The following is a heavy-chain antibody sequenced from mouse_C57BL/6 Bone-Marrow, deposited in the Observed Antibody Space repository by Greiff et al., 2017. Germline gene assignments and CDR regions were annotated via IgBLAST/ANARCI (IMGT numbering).Heavy chain of an antibody. CDR3: ARDANYYGSSYPYWYFDV. J-gene: IGHJ1*03. Sequence: EVNVVESGGGLVQSGRSLRLSCATSGFTFSDFYMEWVRQAPGKGLEWIAASRNKANDYTTEYSASVKGRFIVSRDTSQSILYLQMNALRAEDTAIYYCARDANYYGSSYPYWYFDVWGTGTTVTVSS. CDR2: SRNKANDYTT. CDR1: GFTFSDFY. D-gene: IGHD1-1*01. V-gene: IGHV7-1*01.